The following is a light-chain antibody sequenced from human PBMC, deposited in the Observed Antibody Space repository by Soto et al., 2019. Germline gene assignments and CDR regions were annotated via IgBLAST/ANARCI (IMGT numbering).Light chain of an antibody. CDR3: QQYDQWWT. CDR2: DAS. V-gene: IGKV3-15*01. Sequence: EMVMTQSPATPSVSPGEGATFSCRASQSINTKIAWYQLKPGQAPRLLIYDASIRATGIPARFSGSGYGTEFSLTINSLQSEDFGVYFCQQYDQWWTFGQGTNVDIK. CDR1: QSINTK. J-gene: IGKJ1*01.